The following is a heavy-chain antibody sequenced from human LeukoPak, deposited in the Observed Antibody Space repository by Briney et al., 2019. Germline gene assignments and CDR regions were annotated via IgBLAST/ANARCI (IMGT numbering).Heavy chain of an antibody. D-gene: IGHD7-27*01. Sequence: PGASVKVSCKASGYTFTDYFIHWVRQAPGQGLEWMGWINPKNGGTFYSRKFQGRVTMTRDTSISTAYMELSELKSDDTAVYFCARDTVWGSLVSDYWGQGTLVAVSS. J-gene: IGHJ4*02. CDR2: INPKNGGT. CDR1: GYTFTDYF. CDR3: ARDTVWGSLVSDY. V-gene: IGHV1-2*02.